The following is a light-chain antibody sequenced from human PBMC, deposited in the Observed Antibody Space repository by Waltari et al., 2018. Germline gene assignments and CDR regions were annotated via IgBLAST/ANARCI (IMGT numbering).Light chain of an antibody. J-gene: IGKJ2*01. CDR1: QSVSSY. Sequence: EIVLTQSPATLSLSPGERATLSCRASQSVSSYLAWYQQKPGQAPRVLIYAASTRATGIPARFSGSGSGTEFTLTISSLQSEDFAVYYCQQYNNWPPMYTFGQGTKLEIK. CDR3: QQYNNWPPMYT. CDR2: AAS. V-gene: IGKV3-15*01.